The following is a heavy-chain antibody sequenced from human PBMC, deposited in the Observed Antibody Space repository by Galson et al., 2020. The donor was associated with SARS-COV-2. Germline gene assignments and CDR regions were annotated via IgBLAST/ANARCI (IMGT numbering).Heavy chain of an antibody. CDR1: GYTLTELS. V-gene: IGHV1-24*01. J-gene: IGHJ5*02. CDR3: ATAPGMGSGSYSHNWFDR. D-gene: IGHD3-10*01. Sequence: ASVKVSCKVSGYTLTELSMHWVRQAPGKGLEWMGGFDPEDGETIYAQKFQGRVTMTEDTSTDTAYMELSSLRSEDTAVYYCATAPGMGSGSYSHNWFDRWGQGTLVTVSS. CDR2: FDPEDGET.